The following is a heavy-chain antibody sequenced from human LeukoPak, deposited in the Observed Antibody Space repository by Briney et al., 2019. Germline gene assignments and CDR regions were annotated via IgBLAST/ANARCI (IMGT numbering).Heavy chain of an antibody. CDR2: ISSSSSTI. CDR1: GFTSSSYS. V-gene: IGHV3-48*04. Sequence: PGGSLRLSCAASGFTSSSYSMNWVRQAPGKGLEWVSYISSSSSTIYYADSVKGRFTISRDNAKDSLYLQMNSLRAEDTAVYYCASETSGYGGPFDYWGQGTLVTVSS. CDR3: ASETSGYGGPFDY. J-gene: IGHJ4*02. D-gene: IGHD4-23*01.